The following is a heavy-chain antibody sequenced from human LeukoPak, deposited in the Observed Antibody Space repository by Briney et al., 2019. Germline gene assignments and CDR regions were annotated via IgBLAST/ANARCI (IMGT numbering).Heavy chain of an antibody. CDR3: ARDWGDIVVVPAALGAFDI. J-gene: IGHJ3*02. D-gene: IGHD2-2*01. CDR1: GGTLSSYT. V-gene: IGHV1-69*04. Sequence: SVKVSCKASGGTLSSYTISWVRQAPGQGLEWMGRIIPILGIANYAQKFQGRVTITADKSTSTAYMELSSLRSEDTAVYYCARDWGDIVVVPAALGAFDIWGQGTMVTVSS. CDR2: IIPILGIA.